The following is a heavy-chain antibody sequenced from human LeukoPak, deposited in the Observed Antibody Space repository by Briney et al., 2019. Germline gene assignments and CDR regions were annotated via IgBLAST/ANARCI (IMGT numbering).Heavy chain of an antibody. CDR2: IKSKTDGGTT. V-gene: IGHV3-15*01. Sequence: PGGSLRLSCAASGFTFSNAWMSWVRQAPGKGLEWVGRIKSKTDGGTTDYAAPVKGRFTISRDDSKNTLYLQMNSLKTEDTAVYYCTTDYTGRGSSSMYYFDYWGQGTLVTVSS. D-gene: IGHD1-26*01. CDR3: TTDYTGRGSSSMYYFDY. CDR1: GFTFSNAW. J-gene: IGHJ4*02.